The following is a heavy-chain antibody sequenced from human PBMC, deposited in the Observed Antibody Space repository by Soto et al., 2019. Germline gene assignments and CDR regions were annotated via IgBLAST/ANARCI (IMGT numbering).Heavy chain of an antibody. CDR3: ARDIRGGDIVMVVAAPSYGMDV. V-gene: IGHV1-18*01. Sequence: ASVKVSCKASGYTFTSYGISWVRQAPGQGLEWMGWISAYNGNTNYAQKLQGRVTMTTDTSTSTAYMELRSLRSDVTAVYYCARDIRGGDIVMVVAAPSYGMDVWGQGTTVTVSS. CDR2: ISAYNGNT. CDR1: GYTFTSYG. J-gene: IGHJ6*02. D-gene: IGHD2-15*01.